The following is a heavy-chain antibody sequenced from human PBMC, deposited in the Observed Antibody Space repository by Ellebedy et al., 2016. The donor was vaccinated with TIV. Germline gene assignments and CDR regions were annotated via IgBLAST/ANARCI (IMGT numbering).Heavy chain of an antibody. V-gene: IGHV3-20*04. CDR3: VRCDSSGYYFRFGD. D-gene: IGHD3-22*01. Sequence: GGSLRLSCAASGFIFDDYGMSWVRHVPGKGLQWVSGVNWNGGTTGYADSVKGRFTISRDNDKNVLFLQMNSLSVEDTAFYYCVRCDSSGYYFRFGDWGQGTLVAVSS. CDR2: VNWNGGTT. CDR1: GFIFDDYG. J-gene: IGHJ4*02.